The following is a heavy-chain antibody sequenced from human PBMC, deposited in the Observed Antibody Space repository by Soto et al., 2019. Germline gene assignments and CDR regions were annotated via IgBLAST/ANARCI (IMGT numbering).Heavy chain of an antibody. J-gene: IGHJ4*02. Sequence: GGSLRLSCAASGFIFSQYSMNWVRQAPGKGLEWVSAISGSGVYTYYADSVKGRFTISRDNSKNTLYLQMNSLRAEDTAVYYCAKDPPELIAVAGYFDYWGQGTLVTVSS. CDR2: ISGSGVYT. D-gene: IGHD6-19*01. CDR1: GFIFSQYS. CDR3: AKDPPELIAVAGYFDY. V-gene: IGHV3-23*01.